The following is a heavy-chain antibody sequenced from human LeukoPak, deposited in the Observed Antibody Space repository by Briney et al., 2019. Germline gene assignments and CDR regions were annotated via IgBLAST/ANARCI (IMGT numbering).Heavy chain of an antibody. CDR3: AKAQLRVTTGIDN. V-gene: IGHV3-23*01. D-gene: IGHD4-17*01. J-gene: IGHJ4*02. CDR2: ISSGAGNA. CDR1: GFTFSSYA. Sequence: PGGSLRLSCAASGFTFSSYAISWVRQAPGKGLEWVSGISSGAGNANYADSVKGRFTISRDNSKNTLYLQMNSLRVEDTAVYYCAKAQLRVTTGIDNWGQGTLVTVSS.